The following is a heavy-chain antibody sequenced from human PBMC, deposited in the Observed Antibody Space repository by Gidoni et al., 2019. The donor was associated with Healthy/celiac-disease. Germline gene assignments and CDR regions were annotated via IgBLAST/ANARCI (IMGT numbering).Heavy chain of an antibody. J-gene: IGHJ4*02. D-gene: IGHD5-18*01. Sequence: QVQLVESGGGVVQPGRSLRLSCAASGFTFSSYAMHWVRQAPGKGLEWVSVISYDGSNKYYADSVKGRFTISRDNSKNTLYLQMNSLRAEDTAVYYCAREGGEYSYGSCDYWGQGTLVTVSS. CDR2: ISYDGSNK. CDR3: AREGGEYSYGSCDY. CDR1: GFTFSSYA. V-gene: IGHV3-30-3*01.